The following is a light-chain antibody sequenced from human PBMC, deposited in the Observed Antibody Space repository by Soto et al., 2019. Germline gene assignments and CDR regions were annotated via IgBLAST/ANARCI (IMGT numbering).Light chain of an antibody. Sequence: IVLTQSPGTLSLSPMEIATLSFMASQSVDNSNLAWYQQKLGRAPRLLISGASTRATGIPDRFSGSGSETDFTLTIARLEPEDFAVYYCQQYGSSPRTFGQGTRLEIK. CDR2: GAS. J-gene: IGKJ5*01. CDR1: QSVDNSN. CDR3: QQYGSSPRT. V-gene: IGKV3-20*01.